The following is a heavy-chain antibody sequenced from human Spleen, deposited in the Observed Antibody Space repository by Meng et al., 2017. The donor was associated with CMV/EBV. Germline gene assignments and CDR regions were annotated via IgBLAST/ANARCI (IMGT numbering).Heavy chain of an antibody. J-gene: IGHJ4*02. CDR3: ARRYCSSTTCYDS. Sequence: GGSLRLSCKGSGYRFTNYWIGWVRQMPGKGLEWMGIIYPGDSNTRYSPSFQGQVTISADKSINTAYLQWSSLKASDTAIYYCARRYCSSTTCYDSWGQGTLVTVSS. CDR1: GYRFTNYW. V-gene: IGHV5-51*01. D-gene: IGHD2-2*01. CDR2: IYPGDSNT.